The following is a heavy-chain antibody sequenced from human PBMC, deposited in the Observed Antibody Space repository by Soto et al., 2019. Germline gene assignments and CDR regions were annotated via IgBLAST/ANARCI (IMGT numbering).Heavy chain of an antibody. J-gene: IGHJ5*02. CDR3: ASDYA. Sequence: QVQLVESGGGVVQPGRSLRLSCAASGFTFSSYAMHWVRQAPGKGLEWVAVISYDGSNKYYADSVKGRFTISRDNSKNTRYLQMNSLRAEDTAVYYCASDYAWGQGTLVTVSS. D-gene: IGHD4-17*01. CDR2: ISYDGSNK. V-gene: IGHV3-30-3*01. CDR1: GFTFSSYA.